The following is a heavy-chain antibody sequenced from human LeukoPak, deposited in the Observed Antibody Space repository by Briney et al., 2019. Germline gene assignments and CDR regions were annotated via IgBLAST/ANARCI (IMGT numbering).Heavy chain of an antibody. CDR2: IYYSGST. CDR1: GGSISSYY. J-gene: IGHJ3*02. Sequence: SSETLSLTCTVSGGSISSYYWSWIRQPPGQGLEWIGYIYYSGSTNYNPSLKSRVTISVDTSKNQFSLKLSSVTAADTAVYYCARDHTYYDILTGYSFGAFDIWGQGTMVTVSS. CDR3: ARDHTYYDILTGYSFGAFDI. D-gene: IGHD3-9*01. V-gene: IGHV4-59*01.